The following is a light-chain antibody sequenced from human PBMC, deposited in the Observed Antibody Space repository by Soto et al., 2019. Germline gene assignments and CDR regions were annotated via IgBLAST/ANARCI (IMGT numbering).Light chain of an antibody. V-gene: IGKV1-39*01. CDR1: QTISSS. CDR3: QQIYSSPKMYT. Sequence: DIQMTQSPSSLSASVGDRVTITCRASQTISSSLNWYQQKPGKAPDLLIYAASKLQSGVPARFSGSGARSDFTLTISSLQPEDFATCYCQQIYSSPKMYTFRQGTRLEIK. CDR2: AAS. J-gene: IGKJ2*01.